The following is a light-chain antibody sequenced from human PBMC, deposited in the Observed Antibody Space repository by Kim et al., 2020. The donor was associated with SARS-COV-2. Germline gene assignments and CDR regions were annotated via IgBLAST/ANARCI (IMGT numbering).Light chain of an antibody. CDR2: GKN. Sequence: SSELTQDPAVSVALGQTVRITCQGDSLRSYYASWYQQKPGQAPVLVIYGKNNRPSGIPDRFSVSSSGNTASLTITGAQAEDEADYYSNSRDSSGNHVVFG. J-gene: IGLJ2*01. CDR3: NSRDSSGNHVV. V-gene: IGLV3-19*01. CDR1: SLRSYY.